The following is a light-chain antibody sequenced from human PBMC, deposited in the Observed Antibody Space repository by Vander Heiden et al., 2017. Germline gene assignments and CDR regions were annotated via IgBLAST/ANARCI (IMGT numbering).Light chain of an antibody. Sequence: IQMTQSPSSLSASVGDRVTITCRASQGISNYLAWYQQKPGKVPKLLIYAASTLQSGVPSRFSGSASGTDFTLTISILHPEDVTTYYCQKDNSAPCTFGQGTKLEIK. CDR3: QKDNSAPCT. V-gene: IGKV1-27*01. J-gene: IGKJ2*02. CDR2: AAS. CDR1: QGISNY.